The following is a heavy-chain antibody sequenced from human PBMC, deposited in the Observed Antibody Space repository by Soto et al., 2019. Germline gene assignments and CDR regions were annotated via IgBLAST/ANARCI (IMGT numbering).Heavy chain of an antibody. Sequence: ASVKVSCKASGYIFTRYGISWVRQAPAQGLEWVGWIGYNGNTNYAREVQGRVTLTTDTSTSTAYMELRSLRPDDTAMYYCARGGYCSSASCFDFWGQGALVTVSS. V-gene: IGHV1-18*04. CDR3: ARGGYCSSASCFDF. D-gene: IGHD2-2*01. J-gene: IGHJ4*02. CDR1: GYIFTRYG. CDR2: IGYNGNT.